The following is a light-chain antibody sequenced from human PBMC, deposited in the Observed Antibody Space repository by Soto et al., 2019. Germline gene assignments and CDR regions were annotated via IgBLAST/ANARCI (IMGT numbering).Light chain of an antibody. V-gene: IGLV2-8*01. CDR3: NSYAGSDNYVL. CDR2: DVT. Sequence: QSALTQPPSASGSPGQSVTISCTGTSSDVGGYNYVSWYQQHPGKAPKLIIYDVTKRPSEVPDRFSGSKSGNTASLTVSGLQAEDEADYFCNSYAGSDNYVLFGGGTKLTVL. J-gene: IGLJ3*02. CDR1: SSDVGGYNY.